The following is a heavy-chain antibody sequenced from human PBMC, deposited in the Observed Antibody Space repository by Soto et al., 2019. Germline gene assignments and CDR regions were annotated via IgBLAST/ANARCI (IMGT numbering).Heavy chain of an antibody. CDR2: IIPILGIA. J-gene: IGHJ6*02. V-gene: IGHV1-69*02. D-gene: IGHD3-10*01. CDR3: ARLWFGGTDYGMDV. Sequence: QVQLVQSGAEVKKPGSSVKVSCKASGGTFSSYTISWVRQAPGQGLEWMGRIIPILGIANYAQKFQGRVTITAEKSTSTAYMELSSLRSEDTAVYYCARLWFGGTDYGMDVWGQGTTVTVSS. CDR1: GGTFSSYT.